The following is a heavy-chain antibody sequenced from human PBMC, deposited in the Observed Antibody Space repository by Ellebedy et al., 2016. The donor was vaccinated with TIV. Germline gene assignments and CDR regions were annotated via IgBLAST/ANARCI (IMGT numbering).Heavy chain of an antibody. CDR3: VRVEGYCSGGSCYSAHLFDY. D-gene: IGHD2-15*01. V-gene: IGHV1-3*01. Sequence: ASVKVSCKASGYTFTSYTAHWVRQAPGQRLEWMGWINAGNGNTKYSQKFQGRVTITRDTSASTAYMELSSLRDEDTAVYYCVRVEGYCSGGSCYSAHLFDYWGQGTLVTVSS. J-gene: IGHJ4*02. CDR1: GYTFTSYT. CDR2: INAGNGNT.